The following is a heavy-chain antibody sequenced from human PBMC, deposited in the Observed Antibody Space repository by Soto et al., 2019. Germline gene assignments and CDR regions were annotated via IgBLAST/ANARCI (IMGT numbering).Heavy chain of an antibody. CDR2: IWYDGSRQ. D-gene: IGHD5-12*01. Sequence: QVQMVESGGGVVQPGRSLRLSCAASGFSFENYGMHWVRQAPGRGLEWVAIIWYDGSRQYYAAAVKGRFTISRDKSKNTMYMETNSLRAEDTAVYYCANLWGDGYNLGQDYNGMDVWGQGTTVIVSS. V-gene: IGHV3-33*03. CDR3: ANLWGDGYNLGQDYNGMDV. CDR1: GFSFENYG. J-gene: IGHJ6*02.